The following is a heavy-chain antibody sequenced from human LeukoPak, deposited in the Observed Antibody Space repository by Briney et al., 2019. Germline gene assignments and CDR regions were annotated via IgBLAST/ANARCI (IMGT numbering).Heavy chain of an antibody. Sequence: GGSLRLSCAASGFTFSRYWMSWVRQAPGKGLEWVANIKQDGSEKYYVDSVKGRFTISRDNAKNSLYLQMSSLRAEDTAVYYCARDRVTIPVAGRRYYYMDVWGKGTTVTISS. CDR1: GFTFSRYW. J-gene: IGHJ6*03. D-gene: IGHD6-19*01. V-gene: IGHV3-7*01. CDR3: ARDRVTIPVAGRRYYYMDV. CDR2: IKQDGSEK.